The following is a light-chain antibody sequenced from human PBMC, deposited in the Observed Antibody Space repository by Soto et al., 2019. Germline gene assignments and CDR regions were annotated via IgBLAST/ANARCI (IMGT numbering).Light chain of an antibody. CDR2: ATS. Sequence: AIQMTQSPSSFSASVGDRVTITCRASQGIDTYLAWYQQKPGKAPRLLMYATSVLESGVPSRFSGRGSGTHYTLTISPLQSEDFATYYCQQYYAHPPTFGQGTKLDMK. CDR3: QQYYAHPPT. V-gene: IGKV1-8*01. CDR1: QGIDTY. J-gene: IGKJ2*01.